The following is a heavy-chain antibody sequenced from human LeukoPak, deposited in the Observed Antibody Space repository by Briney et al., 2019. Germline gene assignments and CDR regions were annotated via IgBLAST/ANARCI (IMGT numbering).Heavy chain of an antibody. Sequence: GESLKISCKGSGYSFTSYWIGWVRQMPGKGLEWMGIIYPGDSDTRYSPSFQGQVTISADKSISTAYLQWSSLKASDTAMYYCARGSVYATLWSWFDPWGQGTLVTVSS. D-gene: IGHD2-8*01. CDR2: IYPGDSDT. CDR1: GYSFTSYW. CDR3: ARGSVYATLWSWFDP. V-gene: IGHV5-51*01. J-gene: IGHJ5*02.